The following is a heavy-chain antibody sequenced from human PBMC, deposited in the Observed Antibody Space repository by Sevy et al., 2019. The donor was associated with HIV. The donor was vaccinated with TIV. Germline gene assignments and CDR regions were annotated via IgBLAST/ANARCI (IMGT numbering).Heavy chain of an antibody. CDR2: SGST. CDR3: ARGGPNQHQLDYFDY. CDR1: GVSISNYY. D-gene: IGHD6-13*01. J-gene: IGHJ4*02. Sequence: SETLSLTCTVSGVSISNYYWAWIRQPPGKGLECVGFSGSTNYNPSLKSRVTTSVDTSKNHFPRKLSSVTVADTAIYYCARGGPNQHQLDYFDYWGQGTLVTVSS. V-gene: IGHV4-59*01.